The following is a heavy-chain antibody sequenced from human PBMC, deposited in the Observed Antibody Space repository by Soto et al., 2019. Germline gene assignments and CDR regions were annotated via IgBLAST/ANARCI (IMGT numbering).Heavy chain of an antibody. CDR2: ISGSGGST. CDR1: GFPFSSYA. D-gene: IGHD3-10*01. CDR3: AKDLRELLWFGELFTAPNWFDP. V-gene: IGHV3-23*01. J-gene: IGHJ5*02. Sequence: GGSLKLSCAASGFPFSSYAMSWVRQAPGKGQEWVSAISGSGGSTYYADSVKGRFTISRDNSKNTLYLQMNSLRAEDTAVYYCAKDLRELLWFGELFTAPNWFDPWGQGTLVTVSS.